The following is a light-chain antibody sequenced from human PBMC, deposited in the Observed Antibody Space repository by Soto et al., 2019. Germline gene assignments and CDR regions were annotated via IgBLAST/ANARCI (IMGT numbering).Light chain of an antibody. V-gene: IGLV2-14*01. CDR2: EVN. CDR1: SSDIGGYNY. Sequence: HSVLTQPASVSGSPGQSITISCTGTSSDIGGYNYVSWYQQHPGKAPKLMIYEVNNRPSGVSFRFSGSKSGNTASLTISRLQAEDEADYYCASYTTSTTLGGVFGGGTKVTVL. J-gene: IGLJ2*01. CDR3: ASYTTSTTLGGV.